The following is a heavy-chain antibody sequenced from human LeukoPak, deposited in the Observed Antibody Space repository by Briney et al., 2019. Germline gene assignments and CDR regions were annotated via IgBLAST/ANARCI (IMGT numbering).Heavy chain of an antibody. CDR1: GYTFTSYG. D-gene: IGHD3-10*01. V-gene: IGHV1-69*06. CDR2: IIPIFGTA. CDR3: ARGGGSGSYYNDYYYMDV. Sequence: ASVKVSCKASGYTFTSYGISWVRQAPGQGLEWMGGIIPIFGTANYAQKFQGRVTITADKSTSTAYMELSSLRSEDTAVYYCARGGGSGSYYNDYYYMDVWGKGTTVTVSS. J-gene: IGHJ6*03.